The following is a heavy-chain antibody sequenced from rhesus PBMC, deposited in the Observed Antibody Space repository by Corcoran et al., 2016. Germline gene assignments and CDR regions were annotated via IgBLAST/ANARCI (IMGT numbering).Heavy chain of an antibody. CDR2: IYGSGGGT. J-gene: IGHJ6*01. Sequence: QVQLQESGPGLVKPSETLSLTCAVSGGSISDDYYWSWIRQPPGKGLEWIGYIYGSGGGTNYNPSLKNLVTISIDTSKNQLSLKLSSVTAADTAVYYCARDGWGDYYFVEGYGLDSWGQGVVVTVSS. V-gene: IGHV4-106*01. D-gene: IGHD3-34*01. CDR3: ARDGWGDYYFVEGYGLDS. CDR1: GGSISDDYY.